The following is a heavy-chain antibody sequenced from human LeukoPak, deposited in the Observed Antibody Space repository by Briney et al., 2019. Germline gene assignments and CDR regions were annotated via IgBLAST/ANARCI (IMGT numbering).Heavy chain of an antibody. CDR1: GGSISSSSYY. CDR3: ARSGFLEYGGFDY. CDR2: IYYSGST. Sequence: PSETLSLTCTVSGGSISSSSYYWGWIRQPPGKGLEWIGSIYYSGSTYYNPSLKSRVTISVDTSKNQFSLKLSSVTAADTAVYYCARSGFLEYGGFDYWGQGTLVTVSS. V-gene: IGHV4-39*07. J-gene: IGHJ4*02. D-gene: IGHD3-3*01.